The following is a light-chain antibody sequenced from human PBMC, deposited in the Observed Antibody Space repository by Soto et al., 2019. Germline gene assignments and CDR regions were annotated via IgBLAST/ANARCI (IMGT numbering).Light chain of an antibody. V-gene: IGLV2-18*01. CDR1: SIDVGNFDL. J-gene: IGLJ3*02. CDR3: SLKTSSVTWV. CDR2: QVS. Sequence: QSALTQPPSVSGSPGQSVTISCTGTSIDVGNFDLVSWYQQPPGTAPKLLIYQVSNRPSGVPDRFSGSQSGNTASLTISGLRAEDEADYYCSLKTSSVTWVFGGGTKLTVL.